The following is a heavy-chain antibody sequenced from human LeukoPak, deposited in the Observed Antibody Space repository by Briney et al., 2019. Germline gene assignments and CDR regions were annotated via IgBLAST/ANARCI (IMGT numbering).Heavy chain of an antibody. J-gene: IGHJ4*02. CDR1: GDSVSSNSAA. D-gene: IGHD6-6*01. Sequence: SQTLSLTCAISGDSVSSNSAAWNWIRQSPSRGFEWLGRTYYRSRWYNDYAVSVKSRITINPDTSKNQFSLQLNSVTPEDTAVYYCAMGAIAARPFDYWGQGTLVTVSS. CDR2: TYYRSRWYN. CDR3: AMGAIAARPFDY. V-gene: IGHV6-1*01.